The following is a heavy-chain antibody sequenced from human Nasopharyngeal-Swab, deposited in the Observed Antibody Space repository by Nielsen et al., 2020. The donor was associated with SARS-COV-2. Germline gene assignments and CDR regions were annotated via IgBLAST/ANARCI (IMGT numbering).Heavy chain of an antibody. Sequence: SVKVSCKASGGTFSSYAISWVRQAPAQGLEWMGGIIPIFGTANYAQKFQGRVTITADESTSTAYMELSSLRSEDTAVYYCARTSVTAVAGPGGYYFDYWGQGTLVTVSS. CDR3: ARTSVTAVAGPGGYYFDY. CDR1: GGTFSSYA. CDR2: IIPIFGTA. D-gene: IGHD6-19*01. J-gene: IGHJ4*02. V-gene: IGHV1-69*13.